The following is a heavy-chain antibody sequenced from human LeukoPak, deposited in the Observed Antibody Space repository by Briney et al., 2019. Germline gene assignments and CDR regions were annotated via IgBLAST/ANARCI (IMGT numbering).Heavy chain of an antibody. V-gene: IGHV5-51*01. CDR2: IFPGDCDS. CDR3: ARRVATTSGSLSGMDV. CDR1: GCSFSSYW. D-gene: IGHD3-10*01. J-gene: IGHJ6*02. Sequence: GEALKISFQVSGCSFSSYWIGWVRPMPGKGREGMGMIFPGDCDSRYSPSFQGQVTISADKSISTAYLRWSSLNASDTAMYYCARRVATTSGSLSGMDVWGQGTTVTVSS.